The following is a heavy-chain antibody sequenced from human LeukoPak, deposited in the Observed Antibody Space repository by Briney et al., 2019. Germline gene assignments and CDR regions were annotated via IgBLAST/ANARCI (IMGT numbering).Heavy chain of an antibody. CDR1: GFTFSSYA. Sequence: PGGSLRLSCAASGFTFSSYAMHWVRQAPGKGLEWVSYIGGSETTIFYADSVKGRFPISRDNAKNALYLQMNSLRAEDTAIYYCAREERLRYWGQGALVIVSS. CDR2: IGGSETTI. V-gene: IGHV3-48*01. CDR3: AREERLRY. J-gene: IGHJ4*02. D-gene: IGHD5-24*01.